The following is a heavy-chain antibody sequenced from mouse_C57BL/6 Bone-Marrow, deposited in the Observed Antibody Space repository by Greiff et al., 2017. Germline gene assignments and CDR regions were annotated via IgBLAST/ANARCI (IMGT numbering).Heavy chain of an antibody. CDR2: ISYDGSN. CDR3: ARGGDYYGTDYFDY. V-gene: IGHV3-6*01. J-gene: IGHJ2*01. D-gene: IGHD1-1*01. CDR1: GYSITSGYY. Sequence: VQLKESGPGLVKPSQSLSLTCSVTGYSITSGYYWNWIRQFPGNKLEWMGYISYDGSNNYNPSLKNRISITRDTSKNQFFLKLNSVTTEDTATYYCARGGDYYGTDYFDYWGQGTTLTVSS.